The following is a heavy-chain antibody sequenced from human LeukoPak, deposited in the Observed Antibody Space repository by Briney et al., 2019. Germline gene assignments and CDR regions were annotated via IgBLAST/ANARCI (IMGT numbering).Heavy chain of an antibody. D-gene: IGHD3-22*01. J-gene: IGHJ4*02. Sequence: GGSLTLSCAASGFTFTNYALSWVRQAPGKGLEWVANINQDGSEKYYVDSVKGRFTISRDNHKKSLYLQMNRLRAEDTAVYYCERGPDYYDSSGEFFYFDYWGQGTLVTVSS. V-gene: IGHV3-7*01. CDR2: INQDGSEK. CDR1: GFTFTNYA. CDR3: ERGPDYYDSSGEFFYFDY.